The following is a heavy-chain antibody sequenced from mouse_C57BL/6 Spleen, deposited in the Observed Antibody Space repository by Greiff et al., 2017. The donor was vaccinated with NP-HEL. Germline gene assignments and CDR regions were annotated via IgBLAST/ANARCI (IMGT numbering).Heavy chain of an antibody. Sequence: EVKLQESGGGLVKPGGSLKLSCAASGFTFSDYGMHWVRQAPEKGLEWVAYISSGSSTIYYADTVKGRFTISRDNAKNTLFLQMTSLRSEDTAMYYCARRPYSNYEDYFDYWGQGTTLTVSS. CDR2: ISSGSSTI. V-gene: IGHV5-17*01. CDR3: ARRPYSNYEDYFDY. CDR1: GFTFSDYG. D-gene: IGHD2-5*01. J-gene: IGHJ2*01.